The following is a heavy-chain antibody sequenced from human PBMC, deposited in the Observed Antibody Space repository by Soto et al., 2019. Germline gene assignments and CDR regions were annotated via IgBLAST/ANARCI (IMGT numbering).Heavy chain of an antibody. D-gene: IGHD3-22*01. CDR3: ARQIYDSDTGPNFQYYFDS. CDR2: IDPSDSQT. J-gene: IGHJ4*02. Sequence: GESLKISCKGSGYSFAGYWITWVRQKPGKGLEWMGRIDPSDSQTYYSPSFRGHVTISATKSVTTVFLQWSSLRASDTAMYYCARQIYDSDTGPNFQYYFDSWGQGTPVTVSS. CDR1: GYSFAGYW. V-gene: IGHV5-10-1*01.